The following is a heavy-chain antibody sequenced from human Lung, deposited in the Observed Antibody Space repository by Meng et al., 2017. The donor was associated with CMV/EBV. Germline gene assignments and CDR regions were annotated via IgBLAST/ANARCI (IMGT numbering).Heavy chain of an antibody. V-gene: IGHV3-21*01. J-gene: IGHJ4*02. CDR2: ISSTSAYK. CDR1: GFTFSSYR. Sequence: GESLKISCAASGFTFSSYRMDWVRQAPGKGLEWVASISSTSAYKYYAESVEGRLIISRDNAKRSLYLTMDNLAVEDTAVYYCATGATLDDWGRGTLVTVSS. CDR3: ATGATLDD. D-gene: IGHD5-12*01.